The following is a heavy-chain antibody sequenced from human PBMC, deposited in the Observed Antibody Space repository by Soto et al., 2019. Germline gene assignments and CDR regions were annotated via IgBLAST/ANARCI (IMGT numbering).Heavy chain of an antibody. CDR1: GYTFTSYG. CDR3: AAIVVQAAIDNYYYGMDV. Sequence: ASVKVSCKASGYTFTSYGISWVRQAPGQGLEWMGWISAYNGNTNYAQKLQGRVTMTTDTSTSTAYMELRSLRSDDTAVYYCAAIVVQAAIDNYYYGMDVWGQGNKVTSP. V-gene: IGHV1-18*04. D-gene: IGHD2-2*01. J-gene: IGHJ6*02. CDR2: ISAYNGNT.